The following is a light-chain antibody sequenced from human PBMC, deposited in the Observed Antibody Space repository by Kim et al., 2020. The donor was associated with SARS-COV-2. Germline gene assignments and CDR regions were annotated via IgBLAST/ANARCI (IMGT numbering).Light chain of an antibody. J-gene: IGLJ2*01. V-gene: IGLV1-51*01. CDR1: SSNIGNNF. Sequence: GQKVTISCSGSSSNIGNNFVSWYQQLPGAAPKLLIYDNNNRPSWIPDRFSGSKSATSATLDIAGLQTGDEGDYYCATWDSSLSVGVFGGGTQLTVL. CDR3: ATWDSSLSVGV. CDR2: DNN.